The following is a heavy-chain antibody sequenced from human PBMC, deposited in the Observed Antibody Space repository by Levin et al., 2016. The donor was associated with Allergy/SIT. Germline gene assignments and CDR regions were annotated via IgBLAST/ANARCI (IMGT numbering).Heavy chain of an antibody. CDR2: IYTSGST. J-gene: IGHJ4*01. CDR1: GGPISRSSHY. V-gene: IGHV4-61*02. CDR3: ARGPYCGDDCYTDY. Sequence: SETLSLTCTVSGGPISRSSHYWSWIRQPAGKGLEWIGRIYTSGSTNYNPSLKSRVTISVDTSKNQFSLKLSSVTAADTAVYYCARGPYCGDDCYTDYWGQGTLVTVSS. D-gene: IGHD2-21*02.